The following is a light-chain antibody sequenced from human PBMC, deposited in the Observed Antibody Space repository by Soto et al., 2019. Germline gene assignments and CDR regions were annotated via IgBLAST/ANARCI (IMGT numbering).Light chain of an antibody. CDR1: QSVGRND. CDR3: QQYASSPLT. V-gene: IGKV3-20*01. Sequence: EIVLTQSPGTLSLSPGERATLSCRASQSVGRNDLAWYQQKPGQAPRLLIYGPSSRATGIPDRFRRSGSGTDFTLTFSRLEPEDFAVYYCQQYASSPLTFGGGTRVEIK. J-gene: IGKJ4*01. CDR2: GPS.